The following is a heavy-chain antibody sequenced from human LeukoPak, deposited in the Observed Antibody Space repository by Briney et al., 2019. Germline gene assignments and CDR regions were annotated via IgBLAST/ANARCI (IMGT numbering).Heavy chain of an antibody. D-gene: IGHD3-10*01. J-gene: IGHJ6*02. CDR2: IIPMFGTP. CDR1: GGSFDNYA. V-gene: IGHV1-69*13. CDR3: ANKRSEETKQHHHGSGSYFNPWYYGMDV. Sequence: SVKVSCKASGGSFDNYAFSWVRQAPGQGLEWMGGIIPMFGTPHYAEKFQGRATITADESTSMAYMELSSLRSEDTAVYYCANKRSEETKQHHHGSGSYFNPWYYGMDVWGQGTKVSVSS.